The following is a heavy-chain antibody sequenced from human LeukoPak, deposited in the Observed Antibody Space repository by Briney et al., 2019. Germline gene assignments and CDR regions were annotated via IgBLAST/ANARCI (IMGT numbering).Heavy chain of an antibody. V-gene: IGHV4-39*01. CDR2: IYYSGST. J-gene: IGHJ6*03. CDR3: ARHVVGGNTQLWFPKHDPYYYYMDV. Sequence: SETLSLTCTVSGGSISSSSYYWGWIRQPPGKGLEWIGSIYYSGSTYYNPSLKSRVTISVDTSKNQFSLKLSSVTAADTAVYYCARHVVGGNTQLWFPKHDPYYYYMDVWGKGTTVTVSS. CDR1: GGSISSSSYY. D-gene: IGHD5-18*01.